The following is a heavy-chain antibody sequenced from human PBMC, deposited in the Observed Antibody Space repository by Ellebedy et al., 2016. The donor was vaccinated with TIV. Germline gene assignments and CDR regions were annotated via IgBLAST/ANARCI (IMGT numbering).Heavy chain of an antibody. Sequence: GGSLRLSXAASGFSFSTYSMHWVRQAPGKGLECVAVLSDDGSETHYAESVKGRFTISRDNSRNTLYLQMNSLTTDDTAMYYCARDGGDGYNQIDHWGQGTLVTVSS. D-gene: IGHD5-24*01. CDR3: ARDGGDGYNQIDH. CDR2: LSDDGSET. CDR1: GFSFSTYS. V-gene: IGHV3-30-3*01. J-gene: IGHJ4*02.